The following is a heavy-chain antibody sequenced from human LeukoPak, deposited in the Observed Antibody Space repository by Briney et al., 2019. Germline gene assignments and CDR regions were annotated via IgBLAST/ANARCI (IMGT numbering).Heavy chain of an antibody. Sequence: SETLSLTCIVSGGSLNSPNYYWGWLREPPGKGLEWIGTIYYTGTTYYNPSLKSRLTISVDTSKNQFSLKLTSVTAADTAVYYCARHDYYGSLNWFDPWGQGTLITVSS. CDR1: GGSLNSPNYY. D-gene: IGHD3-10*01. CDR2: IYYTGTT. J-gene: IGHJ5*02. CDR3: ARHDYYGSLNWFDP. V-gene: IGHV4-39*01.